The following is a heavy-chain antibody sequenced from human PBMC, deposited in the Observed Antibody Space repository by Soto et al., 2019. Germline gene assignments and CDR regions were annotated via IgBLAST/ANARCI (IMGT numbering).Heavy chain of an antibody. J-gene: IGHJ4*02. CDR2: ISSSGST. Sequence: SETVSLTCIVSGGSISTYFWSWIRQPAGKELEWIGRISSSGSTDHNPSLKSRVTMSVDTSKNQFSLKLNSVTAADTAVYYCARGGIYYSHWGQGALVTVSS. V-gene: IGHV4-4*07. CDR1: GGSISTYF. D-gene: IGHD1-26*01. CDR3: ARGGIYYSH.